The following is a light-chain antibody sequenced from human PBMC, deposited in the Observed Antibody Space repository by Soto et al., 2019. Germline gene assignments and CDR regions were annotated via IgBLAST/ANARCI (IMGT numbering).Light chain of an antibody. CDR3: CSYAGSYTFAV. J-gene: IGLJ2*01. CDR1: SSDVGGYNY. CDR2: DVS. Sequence: QSALTQPRSVSGSPGQSVTISCTGTSSDVGGYNYVSWYQQHPGKAPKLMIYDVSKRPSGVPDRFSGSKSGNTASLTISGLQADDEADYDCCSYAGSYTFAVFGGGTKVTVL. V-gene: IGLV2-11*01.